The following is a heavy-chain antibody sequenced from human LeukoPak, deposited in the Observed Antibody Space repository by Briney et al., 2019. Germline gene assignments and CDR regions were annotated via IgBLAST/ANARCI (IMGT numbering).Heavy chain of an antibody. Sequence: ASVTVSCKASGYTFTSYGSSGVRQAPGHGLEGMGWISDYNGNTNYAQKLRGRVTMTTDTPPCKDYMELRRQTSDDTDVYDVSKGYSFYDYWGQGTLVTVSS. J-gene: IGHJ4*02. CDR2: ISDYNGNT. V-gene: IGHV1-18*01. D-gene: IGHD5/OR15-5a*01. CDR1: GYTFTSYG. CDR3: SKGYSFYDY.